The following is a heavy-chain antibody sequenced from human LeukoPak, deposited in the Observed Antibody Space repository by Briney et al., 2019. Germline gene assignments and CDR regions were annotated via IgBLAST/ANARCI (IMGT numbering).Heavy chain of an antibody. V-gene: IGHV3-23*01. CDR2: ISGDGDLT. D-gene: IGHD1-1*01. J-gene: IGHJ6*02. CDR1: GFTFGTYA. Sequence: GGSLRLSCEASGFTFGTYAMTWVRQGPGKGLEWVSVISGDGDLTYYTNSVKGRFTISRDNSKNTLYLQMNSLRADDTALHYCAKATTRGGTSNYYYHGMDVWGHGTTVTVSS. CDR3: AKATTRGGTSNYYYHGMDV.